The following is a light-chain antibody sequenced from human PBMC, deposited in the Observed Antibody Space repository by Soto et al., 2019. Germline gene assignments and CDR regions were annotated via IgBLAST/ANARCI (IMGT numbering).Light chain of an antibody. CDR3: QRYNNWPLT. CDR1: QNISRS. CDR2: GAS. Sequence: EILMTQSPVTLSVSPGERATLSCRASQNISRSLAWYQQKPGQTPRILIYGASTRATGVPARFSGSGSWTECTLTINRLQSEDFSVDYCQRYNNWPLTFGGGTKVDI. J-gene: IGKJ4*01. V-gene: IGKV3-15*01.